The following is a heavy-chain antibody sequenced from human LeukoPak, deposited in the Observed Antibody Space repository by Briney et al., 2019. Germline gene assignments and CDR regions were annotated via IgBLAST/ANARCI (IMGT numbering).Heavy chain of an antibody. CDR3: ARDNDLWRIFDY. D-gene: IGHD2-8*01. CDR2: INWNGGST. Sequence: GGSLRLSCAASGFTFDDYGMSWVCQAPGKGLEWVSGINWNGGSTGYGDSVKGRFTISRDNAKNSLYLQMNSLRAEDTALYYCARDNDLWRIFDYWGQGTLVTVSS. V-gene: IGHV3-20*04. J-gene: IGHJ4*02. CDR1: GFTFDDYG.